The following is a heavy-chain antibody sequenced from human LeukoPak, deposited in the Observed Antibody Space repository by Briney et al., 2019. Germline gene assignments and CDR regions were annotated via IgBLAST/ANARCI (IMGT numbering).Heavy chain of an antibody. CDR1: GFTFSTYE. CDR2: ISSSTTYI. D-gene: IGHD4-23*01. CDR3: AREVIGGNSA. V-gene: IGHV3-21*01. Sequence: PGGSLRLSCAASGFTFSTYEASWVRQAPGKGLEWVASISSSTTYIYYADSLKGRFTISRDDAKNSLYLQMSSLGAEDTAVYYCAREVIGGNSAWGQGTLVTVSS. J-gene: IGHJ4*02.